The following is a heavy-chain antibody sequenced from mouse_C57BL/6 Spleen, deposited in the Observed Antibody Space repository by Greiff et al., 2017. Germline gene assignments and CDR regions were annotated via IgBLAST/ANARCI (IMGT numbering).Heavy chain of an antibody. CDR3: ARPITTVVATNYYAMDY. D-gene: IGHD1-1*01. CDR2: IDPSDSST. V-gene: IGHV1-50*01. CDR1: GYTFTSYW. Sequence: VQLQQPGAELVKPGASVKLSCKASGYTFTSYWMQWVKQRPGQGLEWIGEIDPSDSSTNYNQKFKGKATLTVDKSSSTAYMQLSSLTSEDSAVYYCARPITTVVATNYYAMDYWGQGTSVTVSS. J-gene: IGHJ4*01.